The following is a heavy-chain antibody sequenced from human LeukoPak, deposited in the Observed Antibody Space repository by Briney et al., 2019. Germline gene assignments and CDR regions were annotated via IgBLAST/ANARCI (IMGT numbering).Heavy chain of an antibody. Sequence: GGSLRLSCAASGFSFSDAWMGWVRQAPGKGLEWVASIKLDGSEKNYVDSVKGRFTISRDNTKNSLYLQMNSLRVEDTAVFYCARDQYDTWSRRGNFDSWGQGTLVTVSS. D-gene: IGHD3-3*01. V-gene: IGHV3-7*03. J-gene: IGHJ4*02. CDR3: ARDQYDTWSRRGNFDS. CDR1: GFSFSDAW. CDR2: IKLDGSEK.